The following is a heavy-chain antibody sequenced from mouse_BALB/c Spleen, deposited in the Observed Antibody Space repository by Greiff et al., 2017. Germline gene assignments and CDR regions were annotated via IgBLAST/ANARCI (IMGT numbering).Heavy chain of an antibody. V-gene: IGHV5-6*02. D-gene: IGHD4-1*01. CDR3: ARHGNAY. J-gene: IGHJ3*01. CDR2: ISSGGSYT. CDR1: GFTFSSYG. Sequence: DVKLVESGGDLVKPGGSLKLSCAASGFTFSSYGMSWVRQTPDKRLEWVATISSGGSYTYYPDSVKGRFTISRDNAKNTLYLQMSSLKSEDTAMYYCARHGNAYWGQGTLVTVSA.